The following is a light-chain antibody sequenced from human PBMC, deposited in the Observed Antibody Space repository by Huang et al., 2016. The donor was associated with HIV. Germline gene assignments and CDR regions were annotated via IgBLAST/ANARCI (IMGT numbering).Light chain of an antibody. Sequence: DIQMTQSPSTLSASIGDRVTITCRASQNIGIWLAWYQQKPGKAPKLRIHKASSLYGGVPSRFSGSGSGTELTLTISDLQPDDFATYYCQQGSNYPLTFGGGTKVEI. CDR2: KAS. CDR3: QQGSNYPLT. V-gene: IGKV1-5*03. CDR1: QNIGIW. J-gene: IGKJ4*01.